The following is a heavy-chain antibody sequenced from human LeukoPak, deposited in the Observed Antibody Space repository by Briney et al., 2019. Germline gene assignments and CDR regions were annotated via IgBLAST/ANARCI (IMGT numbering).Heavy chain of an antibody. CDR3: ARDSLQIYYDSSGYHLDAFDN. V-gene: IGHV1-18*01. J-gene: IGHJ3*02. CDR2: ISVYNGNT. D-gene: IGHD3-22*01. Sequence: ASVKVSCKPSGYTFTSYGISWVRQAPGQGLEWMGGISVYNGNTKYAQKLQGRVTMTTDTSTSTAYMELRSLRSDDTAVYYCARDSLQIYYDSSGYHLDAFDNWGQGTMVTVSS. CDR1: GYTFTSYG.